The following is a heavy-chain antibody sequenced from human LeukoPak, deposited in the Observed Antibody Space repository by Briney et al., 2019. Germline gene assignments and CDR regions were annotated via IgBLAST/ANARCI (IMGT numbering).Heavy chain of an antibody. CDR2: INPNSGGT. Sequence: ASVKVSCKASGYTFTGYYMHWVRQAPGQGLEWRGWINPNSGGTNYAQKFQGRVTMTRDTSISTAYMELSRLRSDDTAVYYCARGRLGITMIDYWGQGTLVTVSS. J-gene: IGHJ4*02. D-gene: IGHD3-22*01. CDR3: ARGRLGITMIDY. V-gene: IGHV1-2*02. CDR1: GYTFTGYY.